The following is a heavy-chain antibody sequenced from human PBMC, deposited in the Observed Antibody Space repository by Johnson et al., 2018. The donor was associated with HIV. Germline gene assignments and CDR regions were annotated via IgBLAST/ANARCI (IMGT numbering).Heavy chain of an antibody. Sequence: VQLVESGGGLVQPGGSLRLSCAASGFTFSSFRMHWVRQAPGKGLEWVSVIYSGGSTYYADSVKGRFTISRDNSKNTLYLQMNSLRAEDTAVYYCARDGYCTGDAFDIWGQGTMVTVSS. CDR1: GFTFSSFR. CDR3: ARDGYCTGDAFDI. CDR2: IYSGGST. V-gene: IGHV3-66*01. J-gene: IGHJ3*02. D-gene: IGHD2-8*02.